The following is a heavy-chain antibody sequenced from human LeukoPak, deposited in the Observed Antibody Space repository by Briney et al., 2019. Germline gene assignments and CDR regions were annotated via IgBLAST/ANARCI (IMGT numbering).Heavy chain of an antibody. CDR2: INHSGST. J-gene: IGHJ4*02. CDR1: GGSFSGYY. CDR3: ARGGVLYY. D-gene: IGHD3-10*01. V-gene: IGHV4-34*01. Sequence: PSEALSLTCAVYGGSFSGYYWSWIRQPPGKGLEWIGEINHSGSTSYNPSLKSRVTIPVDTSKNQFSLKLSSVTAADTAVYYCARGGVLYYWGQGTLVTVSS.